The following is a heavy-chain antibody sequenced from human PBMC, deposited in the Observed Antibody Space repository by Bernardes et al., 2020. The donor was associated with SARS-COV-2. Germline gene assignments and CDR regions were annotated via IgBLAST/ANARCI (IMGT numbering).Heavy chain of an antibody. CDR3: ARVGLLNSFDH. CDR1: GYTFTTYG. Sequence: ASSQDSCKASGYTFTTYGISWVRQAPGQGLEWMGWISGSNGTTTYAKKFQGRVTMTTDTSTSTVYMELRSLRSDDTAVYYCARVGLLNSFDHWGQGTLVTGS. V-gene: IGHV1-18*04. D-gene: IGHD2-15*01. J-gene: IGHJ5*02. CDR2: ISGSNGTT.